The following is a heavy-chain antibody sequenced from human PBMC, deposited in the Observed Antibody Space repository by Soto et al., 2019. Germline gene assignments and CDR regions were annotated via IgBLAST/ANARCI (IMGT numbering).Heavy chain of an antibody. CDR3: ARDRALGRNWFDP. Sequence: PSETLSLTCTVSGGSVSSGEYYWSWIRQPPRNGLEWIGYIYYSGSTYYNPSLKSRVTISVDTSKNQFSLKLSSVTAADTVVYYCARDRALGRNWFDPWGQGTLVTVSS. CDR1: GGSVSSGEYY. D-gene: IGHD1-26*01. CDR2: IYYSGST. J-gene: IGHJ5*02. V-gene: IGHV4-30-4*01.